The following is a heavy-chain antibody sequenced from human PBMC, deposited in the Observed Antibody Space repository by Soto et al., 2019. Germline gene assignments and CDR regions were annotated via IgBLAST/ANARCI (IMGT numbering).Heavy chain of an antibody. CDR1: GYTFIGYY. V-gene: IGHV1-2*04. J-gene: IGHJ6*02. CDR3: ARVGGGLASLGYYGMDV. Sequence: QVQLVQSGAEVKKTGASVKVSCKASGYTFIGYYIHWVRQAPGQGLEWMGWINPNSGGTNHAQRFQGWVTMPRERSISTAYMELSRLKSDDTAVYYCARVGGGLASLGYYGMDVWGQGTTVTVSS. D-gene: IGHD3-10*01. CDR2: INPNSGGT.